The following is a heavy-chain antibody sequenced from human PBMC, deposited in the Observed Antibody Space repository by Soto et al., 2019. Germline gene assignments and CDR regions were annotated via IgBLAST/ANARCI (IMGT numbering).Heavy chain of an antibody. V-gene: IGHV4-59*01. J-gene: IGHJ5*02. CDR1: GGSITSYN. D-gene: IGHD2-21*01. CDR2: VYNSGST. Sequence: SETLSLTCTVSGGSITSYNWNWLRQPPGKALEWIGYVYNSGSTNYNPSLKSRVTISVDTSKNQFSLKVNSVTAADTAVYYCARGAVVGLTGSLNNWLDPWGQGILVTVSS. CDR3: ARGAVVGLTGSLNNWLDP.